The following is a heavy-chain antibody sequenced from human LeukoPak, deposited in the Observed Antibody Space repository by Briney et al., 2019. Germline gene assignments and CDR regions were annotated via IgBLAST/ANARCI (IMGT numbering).Heavy chain of an antibody. CDR3: ARAGRSIAARPFDY. CDR1: GGSFSGYY. D-gene: IGHD6-6*01. Sequence: PSETLSLTCAVYGGSFSGYYWSWIRQPPGKGLGWIGEINHSGSTNYNPSLKSRVTISVDTSKNQFSLKLSSVTAADTAVYYCARAGRSIAARPFDYWGQGTLVTVSS. J-gene: IGHJ4*02. CDR2: INHSGST. V-gene: IGHV4-34*01.